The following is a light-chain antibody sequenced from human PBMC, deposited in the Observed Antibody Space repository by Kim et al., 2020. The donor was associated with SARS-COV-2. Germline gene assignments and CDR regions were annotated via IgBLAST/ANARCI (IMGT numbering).Light chain of an antibody. V-gene: IGLV2-14*03. CDR3: SSYTSSISWV. CDR1: SSDVGGFNY. CDR2: DVS. Sequence: GQSITMSCTGTSSDVGGFNYGSWYQQPPGKAPKLMIYDVSTRPSGVSDRFSGSKSGNTASLTISGLQAEDEAVYYCSSYTSSISWVFGGGTQLTVL. J-gene: IGLJ3*02.